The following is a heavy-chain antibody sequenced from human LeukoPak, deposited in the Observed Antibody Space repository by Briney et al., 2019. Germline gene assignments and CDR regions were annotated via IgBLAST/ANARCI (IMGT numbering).Heavy chain of an antibody. J-gene: IGHJ6*02. D-gene: IGHD3-22*01. CDR1: GYTFTSYG. V-gene: IGHV1-18*01. Sequence: GASVKVSCKASGYTFTSYGISWVRQAPGQGLGWMGWISAYNGNTNYAQKLQGRVTMTTDTTTSTAYMELRSLRSDDTAVYYCAREMDSSGYYFHYYYYYGMDVWGQGTTVTVSS. CDR3: AREMDSSGYYFHYYYYYGMDV. CDR2: ISAYNGNT.